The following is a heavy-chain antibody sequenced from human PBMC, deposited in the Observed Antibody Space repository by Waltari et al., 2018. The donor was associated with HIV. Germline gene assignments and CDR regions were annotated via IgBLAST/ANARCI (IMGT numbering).Heavy chain of an antibody. Sequence: EVHLVESGGGLVQPGRSLRLPCKASGFNFGAYAVTWFRQAPGKGLEWVGLIRSKPYGWTREYAASVKGRFTISRDDSKNIAFLQMDSLKIEDTAVYYWARGVNLRCTGDCYSAYWGQGTLVTVSS. CDR1: GFNFGAYA. CDR3: ARGVNLRCTGDCYSAY. CDR2: IRSKPYGWTR. V-gene: IGHV3-49*03. D-gene: IGHD2-21*02. J-gene: IGHJ4*02.